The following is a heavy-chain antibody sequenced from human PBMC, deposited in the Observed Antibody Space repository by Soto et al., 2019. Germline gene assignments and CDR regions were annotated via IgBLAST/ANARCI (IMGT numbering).Heavy chain of an antibody. CDR1: GYTLTELS. V-gene: IGHV1-24*01. J-gene: IGHJ4*02. Sequence: ASVKVSCKVSGYTLTELSMHWGRQAPGKGLEWMGGFDPEDGETIYAQKFQGRVTMTEDTSTDTAYMELSSLRSEDTAVYYCATDSSGSSGWYSRGFDYWGQGTLVTVSS. CDR3: ATDSSGSSGWYSRGFDY. D-gene: IGHD6-19*01. CDR2: FDPEDGET.